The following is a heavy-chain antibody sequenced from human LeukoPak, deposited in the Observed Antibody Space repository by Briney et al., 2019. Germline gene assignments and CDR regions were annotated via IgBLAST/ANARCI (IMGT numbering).Heavy chain of an antibody. J-gene: IGHJ4*02. CDR2: INPNSGNT. D-gene: IGHD2-15*01. Sequence: ASVKVSCKASGYTFTGYYMHWVRQAPGQGLEWMGWINPNSGNTHYAQKFQDRVTMTRDTSISTAYMELNSLRSEDTAVYYCARSTLPFCSGGSCYRSRFDYWGQGTLVTVSS. CDR1: GYTFTGYY. CDR3: ARSTLPFCSGGSCYRSRFDY. V-gene: IGHV1-2*02.